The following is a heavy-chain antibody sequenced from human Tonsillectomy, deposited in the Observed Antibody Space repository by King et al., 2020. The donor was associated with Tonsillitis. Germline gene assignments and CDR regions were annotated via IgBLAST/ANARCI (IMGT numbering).Heavy chain of an antibody. CDR3: ASTVSEWEPYYFDY. D-gene: IGHD1-26*01. Sequence: VQLVESGGGSVQPGGSLRLSCAASGFTFGSYWMTWVRQAPGKGLEWVANIKQDGSEKYYVDSVKGRFTISRDNAKNSLYLQMNSLRAEDTSVYYCASTVSEWEPYYFDYWGQGTLVTVSS. J-gene: IGHJ4*02. CDR2: IKQDGSEK. V-gene: IGHV3-7*01. CDR1: GFTFGSYW.